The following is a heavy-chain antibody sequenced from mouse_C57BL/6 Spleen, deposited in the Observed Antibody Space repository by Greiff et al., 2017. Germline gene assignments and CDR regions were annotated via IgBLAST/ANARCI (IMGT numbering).Heavy chain of an antibody. CDR1: GYTFTSYT. CDR2: INPSSGYT. D-gene: IGHD3-1*01. V-gene: IGHV1-4*01. Sequence: QVQLKESGAELARPGASVKMSCKASGYTFTSYTMHWVKQRPGQGLEWIGYINPSSGYTKYNQKFKDKATLTADKSSSTAYMQLSSLTSEDSAVYYCARSGDEGFAYWGQGTLVTVSA. CDR3: ARSGDEGFAY. J-gene: IGHJ3*01.